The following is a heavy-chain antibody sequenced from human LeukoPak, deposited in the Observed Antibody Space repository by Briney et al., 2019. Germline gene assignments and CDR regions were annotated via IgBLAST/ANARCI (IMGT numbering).Heavy chain of an antibody. CDR1: GFTFSNYA. D-gene: IGHD5-18*01. CDR3: AKSQYTFGKFDY. V-gene: IGHV3-23*01. J-gene: IGHJ4*02. Sequence: PGGSLRLSCSASGFTFSNYAMSWVRQAPGMGLEWVSSISATGGSTYYADSVKGRFTISRDNSKNTLYLHMNSLRAEDTAVYFCAKSQYTFGKFDYWGQGTLVTASS. CDR2: ISATGGST.